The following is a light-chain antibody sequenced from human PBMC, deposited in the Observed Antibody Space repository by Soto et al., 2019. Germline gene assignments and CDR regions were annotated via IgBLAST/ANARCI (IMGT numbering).Light chain of an antibody. CDR2: DAS. CDR3: QQRSISGT. V-gene: IGKV3-11*01. Sequence: EIVLTQSPATLSLSPGERATLSCRASQSVSSYLAWYQQKPGQAPRPLIYDASNRATGIPARFSGSGSGTDFTLTISSLEPEDFAVYYCQQRSISGTFGQGTKVEIK. J-gene: IGKJ1*01. CDR1: QSVSSY.